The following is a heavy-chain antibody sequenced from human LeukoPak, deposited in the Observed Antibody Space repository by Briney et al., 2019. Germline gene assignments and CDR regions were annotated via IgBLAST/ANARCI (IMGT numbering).Heavy chain of an antibody. J-gene: IGHJ3*02. V-gene: IGHV3-33*01. CDR3: ARGAYGSGTYHDFDI. Sequence: GGSLRLSCAASGFTFSSYGMHWVRQAPGKGLEWVAVIWYDESNKYYVDSVKGRFTISRDNSKNTLYLQMNSLRAEDTAVYYCARGAYGSGTYHDFDIWGQGTMVTVSS. CDR1: GFTFSSYG. D-gene: IGHD3-10*01. CDR2: IWYDESNK.